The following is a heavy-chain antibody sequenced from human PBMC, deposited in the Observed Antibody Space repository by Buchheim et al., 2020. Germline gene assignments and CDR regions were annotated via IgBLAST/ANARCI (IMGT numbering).Heavy chain of an antibody. Sequence: DVHLVESGGNVVRPGGSLRLSCAASGFTFDDYGMTWVRQAPGKGPEWVSGISGSGRSTYYADSVKGRFAISRDNSKNTLYLQMNSLRVEDTAVYYCVKDLRYCSSATCNAALYGMDVWGQGTT. D-gene: IGHD2-2*01. J-gene: IGHJ6*02. V-gene: IGHV3-23*04. CDR1: GFTFDDYG. CDR2: ISGSGRST. CDR3: VKDLRYCSSATCNAALYGMDV.